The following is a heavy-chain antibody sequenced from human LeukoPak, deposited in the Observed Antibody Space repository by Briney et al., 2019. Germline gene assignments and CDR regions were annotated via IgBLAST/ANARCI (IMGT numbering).Heavy chain of an antibody. Sequence: SVKVSCKASGGTFSSYAISWVRQAPGQGLERMGGIIPIFGTANYAQKFQGRVTITADESTSTAYMELSSLRSEDTAVYYCASSYGGKSNFDYWGQGTLVTVSS. D-gene: IGHD4-23*01. J-gene: IGHJ4*02. CDR2: IIPIFGTA. V-gene: IGHV1-69*13. CDR1: GGTFSSYA. CDR3: ASSYGGKSNFDY.